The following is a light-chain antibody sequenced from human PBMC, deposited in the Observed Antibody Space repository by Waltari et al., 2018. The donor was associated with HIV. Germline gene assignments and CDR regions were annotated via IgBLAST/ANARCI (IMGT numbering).Light chain of an antibody. CDR3: SSYRTYGTLV. CDR2: HVT. CDR1: TKDIGNYDY. Sequence: QSALTQPASVSGSPGQSITISCTGTTKDIGNYDYVSWYQHRPGNAPKLLIYHVTNRPAGVSARFSGAKSGNTASLSIAGLQAEDEADYFCSSYRTYGTLVFGGGTKVTVL. J-gene: IGLJ3*02. V-gene: IGLV2-14*01.